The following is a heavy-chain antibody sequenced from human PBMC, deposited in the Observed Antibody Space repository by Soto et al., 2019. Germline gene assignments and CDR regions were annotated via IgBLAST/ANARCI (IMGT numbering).Heavy chain of an antibody. CDR3: ARGGGTYSYGYGDAFDI. CDR1: GGTFSSYA. Sequence: QVQLVQSGAEVKKPGSSVKVSCKASGGTFSSYAISWVRQAPGQGLEWMGGIIPIFGTANYAQKFQGRVTITADESTSPAYMELSSLRSEDTAVYYCARGGGTYSYGYGDAFDIWGQGTMVTVSS. D-gene: IGHD5-18*01. V-gene: IGHV1-69*01. J-gene: IGHJ3*02. CDR2: IIPIFGTA.